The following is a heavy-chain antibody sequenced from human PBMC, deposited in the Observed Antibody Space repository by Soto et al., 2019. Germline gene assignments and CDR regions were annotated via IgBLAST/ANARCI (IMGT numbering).Heavy chain of an antibody. Sequence: ESGGGVVQPGRSLRLSCAASGFTFSSYGMHWVRQAPGKGLEWVAVIWYDGSNKYYADSVKGRFTISRDNSKNTLYLQMNSLRAEDTAVYYCARDPITMVRGVIIGPIDYWGQGTLVTVSS. CDR3: ARDPITMVRGVIIGPIDY. CDR2: IWYDGSNK. J-gene: IGHJ4*02. V-gene: IGHV3-33*01. D-gene: IGHD3-10*01. CDR1: GFTFSSYG.